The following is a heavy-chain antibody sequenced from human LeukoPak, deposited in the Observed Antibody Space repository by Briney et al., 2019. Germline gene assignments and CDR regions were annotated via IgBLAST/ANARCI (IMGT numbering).Heavy chain of an antibody. Sequence: SETLSLTCTVSGGSTSSSSYYWGWIRQPPGKGLEWIGSIYYSGSTYYNPSLKSRVTISVDTSKNQFSLKLSSVTAADTAVYYCARNYYDSSGYTLDYWGQGTLVTVSS. J-gene: IGHJ4*02. CDR3: ARNYYDSSGYTLDY. V-gene: IGHV4-39*07. D-gene: IGHD3-22*01. CDR2: IYYSGST. CDR1: GGSTSSSSYY.